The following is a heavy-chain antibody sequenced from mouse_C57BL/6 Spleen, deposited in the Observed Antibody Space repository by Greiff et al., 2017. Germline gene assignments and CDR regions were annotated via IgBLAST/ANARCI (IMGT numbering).Heavy chain of an antibody. CDR1: GYTFTSYW. D-gene: IGHD2-3*01. J-gene: IGHJ2*01. CDR3: ARGRDDGYFDY. Sequence: QVQLQQPGAELVRPGSSVKLSCKASGYTFTSYWMHWVKQRPIQGLEWIGNIDPSDSETHYNQKFKDKATLTVDKSSSTAYMQLSSLTSEDSAVDYCARGRDDGYFDYWGQGTTLTVSS. CDR2: IDPSDSET. V-gene: IGHV1-52*01.